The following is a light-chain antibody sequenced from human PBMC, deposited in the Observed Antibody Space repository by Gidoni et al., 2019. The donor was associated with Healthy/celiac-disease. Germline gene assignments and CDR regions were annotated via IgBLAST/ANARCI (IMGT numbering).Light chain of an antibody. CDR1: QSISSY. Sequence: MHVTQSPSSLSSSVGDRVTITSRASQSISSYLNWYQQKPGKAPKLLIYAASSLQSGVPSRFSGSGSGTDFTLTISSLQPEDFATYYCQQSYSTPFTFGPGTKVDIK. CDR3: QQSYSTPFT. V-gene: IGKV1-39*01. J-gene: IGKJ3*01. CDR2: AAS.